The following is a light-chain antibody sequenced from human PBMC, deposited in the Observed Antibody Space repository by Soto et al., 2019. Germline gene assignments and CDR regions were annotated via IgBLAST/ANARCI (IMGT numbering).Light chain of an antibody. CDR1: QSVSSSY. V-gene: IGKV3-20*01. CDR2: GAS. Sequence: EIVLTQSPGTLSLSPGERATLSCRASQSVSSSYLAWYQQKPGQAPRLLIYGASSRATGIPDRFSGSGSGTDFTLTLSRLEPEDFAVYYCQQYSTSPRTFSQGTKVEIK. J-gene: IGKJ1*01. CDR3: QQYSTSPRT.